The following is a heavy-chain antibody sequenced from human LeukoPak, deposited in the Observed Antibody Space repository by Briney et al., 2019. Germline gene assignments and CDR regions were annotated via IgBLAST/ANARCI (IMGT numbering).Heavy chain of an antibody. CDR1: GFDFSAFG. CDR3: ARAWVV. Sequence: GGSLRLSCAASGFDFSAFGMNWVRQAPGKGLEWVAVISYDGSQKYYADSVKGRFTISRDNSKNTVYLQMNSLSAEDTAVYYCARAWVVWGQGTTVTVSS. J-gene: IGHJ6*02. CDR2: ISYDGSQK. V-gene: IGHV3-30*03. D-gene: IGHD3-16*01.